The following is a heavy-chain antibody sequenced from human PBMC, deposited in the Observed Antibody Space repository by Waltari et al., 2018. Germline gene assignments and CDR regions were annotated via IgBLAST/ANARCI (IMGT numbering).Heavy chain of an antibody. CDR1: GFTLSTYD. V-gene: IGHV3-13*01. J-gene: IGHJ4*02. D-gene: IGHD4-17*01. Sequence: SGFTLSTYDMHWVRQVRGQGLEWVSGLDSAGDKYYSESVRGRFSISRENARNSLSLQMNSLRAEDTAVYYCVRSTTESRGPYTVDFDYWGQGTLVSVSS. CDR3: VRSTTESRGPYTVDFDY. CDR2: LDSAGDK.